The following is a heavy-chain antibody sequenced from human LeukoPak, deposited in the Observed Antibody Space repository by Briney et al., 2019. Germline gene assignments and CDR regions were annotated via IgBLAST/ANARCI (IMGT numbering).Heavy chain of an antibody. D-gene: IGHD3-10*01. CDR3: ARDFGYYGSGSYYWFDP. J-gene: IGHJ5*02. CDR1: GYTFTSYG. V-gene: IGHV1-18*04. Sequence: ASVKVSCKASGYTFTSYGISWVRQAPGQGLEWMGRISAYNGNTNYAQKLQGRVTMTTDTSTSTAYMELRSLRSDDTAVYYCARDFGYYGSGSYYWFDPWGQGTLVTVSS. CDR2: ISAYNGNT.